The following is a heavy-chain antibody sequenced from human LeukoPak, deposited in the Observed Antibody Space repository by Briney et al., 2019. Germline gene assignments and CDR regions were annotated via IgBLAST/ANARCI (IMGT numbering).Heavy chain of an antibody. CDR1: GFPFIEYS. V-gene: IGHV3-48*01. J-gene: IGHJ4*02. Sequence: PGGSLRLSCTASGFPFIEYSMNWVRQVPGKGLEWIAYLWIDSGNTKYADSVRGRFTISADETKNSLYLQMNSLRVEDTPVYYCAXXXXYXFDNWGQGTLVSVAS. CDR3: AXXXXYXFDN. CDR2: LWIDSGNT.